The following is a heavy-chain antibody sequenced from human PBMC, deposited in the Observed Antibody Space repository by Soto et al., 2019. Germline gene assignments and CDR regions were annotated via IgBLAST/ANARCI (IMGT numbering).Heavy chain of an antibody. V-gene: IGHV4-61*01. CDR3: ASLNYGDTDFYYYYYGMDV. CDR2: IYYSGST. J-gene: IGHJ6*02. D-gene: IGHD4-17*01. Sequence: SETLSLTCTVSGGSVSSGSYYWSWIRQPPGRGLEWIGYIYYSGSTNYNPSLKSRVTISVDTSKNQFSLKLSSVTAADTAVYYCASLNYGDTDFYYYYYGMDVWGQGTTVTVSS. CDR1: GGSVSSGSYY.